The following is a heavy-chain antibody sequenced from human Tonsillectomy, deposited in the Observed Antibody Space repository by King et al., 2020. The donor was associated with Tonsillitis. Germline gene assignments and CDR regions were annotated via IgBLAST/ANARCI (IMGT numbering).Heavy chain of an antibody. J-gene: IGHJ4*02. CDR2: ISAYNGNT. CDR3: ARVCYYDSSGYYYAPSFDY. D-gene: IGHD3-22*01. CDR1: GYTFTSYG. Sequence: VQLVQSGAEVKKPGASVKVSCKASGYTFTSYGISWMRQAPGQGLEWMGWISAYNGNTNYAQKLQGRVTMTTDTSTSTAYMELRSLRSDDTAVYYCARVCYYDSSGYYYAPSFDYWGQGTLVTVSS. V-gene: IGHV1-18*01.